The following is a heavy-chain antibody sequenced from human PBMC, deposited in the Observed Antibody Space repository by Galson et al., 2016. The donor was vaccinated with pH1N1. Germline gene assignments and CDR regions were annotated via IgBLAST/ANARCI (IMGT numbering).Heavy chain of an antibody. V-gene: IGHV3-49*04. CDR2: IRSNTCGGTT. D-gene: IGHD6-19*01. CDR3: TRERTYSSGWYFDY. CDR1: GFTFGDYA. Sequence: SLRLSCAASGFTFGDYAMSWVRQAPGKGRAWVSFIRSNTCGGTTQYAASGKGRFTITRDESKSIAYLKMNSLETEDTAVYYCTRERTYSSGWYFDYWGPGTLVTVSS. J-gene: IGHJ4*02.